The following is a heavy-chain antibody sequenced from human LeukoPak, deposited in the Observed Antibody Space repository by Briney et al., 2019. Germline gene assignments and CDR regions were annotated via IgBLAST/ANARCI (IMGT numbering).Heavy chain of an antibody. CDR1: GGSISSGSHY. CDR3: ARDKTPPYYDFWSGFHWFDP. J-gene: IGHJ5*02. D-gene: IGHD3-3*01. V-gene: IGHV4-61*02. Sequence: TSETLSLTCTVSGGSISSGSHYWSWIRQPAGKGLEWIGRIYTSGSTNYNPSLKSRVTISVDTSKNQFSLKLSSVTAADTAVYYCARDKTPPYYDFWSGFHWFDPWGQGTLVTVSS. CDR2: IYTSGST.